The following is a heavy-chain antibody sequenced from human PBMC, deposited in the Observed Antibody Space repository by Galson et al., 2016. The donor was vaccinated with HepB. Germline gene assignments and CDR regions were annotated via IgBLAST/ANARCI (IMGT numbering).Heavy chain of an antibody. J-gene: IGHJ4*02. V-gene: IGHV3-7*01. CDR3: ARDGNDCWSGQDS. CDR2: IKQDGSEI. Sequence: SLRLSCAASGFTFSSFCMSWVRQAPGKGPEWVANIKQDGSEIYYVASVKGRFTISRDNAKNSLDLQMNSLRVEDTAVYYCARDGNDCWSGQDSWGQGTLVAVSS. D-gene: IGHD3-3*01. CDR1: GFTFSSFC.